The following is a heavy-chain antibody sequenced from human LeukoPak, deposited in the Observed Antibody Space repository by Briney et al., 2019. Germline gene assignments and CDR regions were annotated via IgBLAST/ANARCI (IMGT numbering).Heavy chain of an antibody. CDR1: GFSFSSYT. J-gene: IGHJ4*02. CDR3: GKPGGRGDLFDY. Sequence: PGGSLRLSCAASGFSFSSYTINWLRQAPGKGLQWVSSISSTSSYINYADSVKGRFTISRDNAENSLYLEMNSLRVEDTAVYYCGKPGGRGDLFDYWGQGTLVTVSS. D-gene: IGHD3-16*01. CDR2: ISSTSSYI. V-gene: IGHV3-21*01.